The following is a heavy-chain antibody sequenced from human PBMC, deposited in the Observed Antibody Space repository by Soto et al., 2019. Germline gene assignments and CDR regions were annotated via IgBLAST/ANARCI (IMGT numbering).Heavy chain of an antibody. CDR3: AKGPRIAVAGLGDS. D-gene: IGHD6-19*01. J-gene: IGHJ5*01. V-gene: IGHV3-30*18. CDR2: ISYDGSHK. Sequence: QVQLVESGGGVVQPGRSLRLSCAASGFTFSNYGMHWVRQAPGKGLEWVAGISYDGSHKYYADSVEGRFTISRDNSKKILSLQMNSLRGDDTAVYYCAKGPRIAVAGLGDSWGQGTLVSVSS. CDR1: GFTFSNYG.